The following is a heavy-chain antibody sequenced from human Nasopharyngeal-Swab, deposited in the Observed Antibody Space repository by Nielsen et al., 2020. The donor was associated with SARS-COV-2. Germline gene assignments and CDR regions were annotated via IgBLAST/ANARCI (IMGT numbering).Heavy chain of an antibody. V-gene: IGHV1-2*04. CDR2: INPNSGGT. CDR1: GYTLTGYY. Sequence: ASVKVSCKASGYTLTGYYMHWVRQAPGQGLEWMGWINPNSGGTNYAQKYQGWVTMTRDTSISTAYMELSRLRSDDTAVYYCARVVDYGDYVVYDYWGQGTLVTVSS. CDR3: ARVVDYGDYVVYDY. J-gene: IGHJ4*02. D-gene: IGHD4-17*01.